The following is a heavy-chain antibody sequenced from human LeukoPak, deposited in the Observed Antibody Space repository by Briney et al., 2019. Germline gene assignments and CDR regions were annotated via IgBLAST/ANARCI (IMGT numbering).Heavy chain of an antibody. CDR2: IYYSGST. CDR1: GGSISSYY. CDR3: ARVLPSDYYDSSGYYSRSDAFDI. J-gene: IGHJ3*02. D-gene: IGHD3-22*01. V-gene: IGHV4-59*01. Sequence: SETLSLTCTVSGGSISSYYWSWIRQPPGKGLEWIGYIYYSGSTNYNPSLKSRVTISVDTSKNQFSLKLSSATAADTAVYYCARVLPSDYYDSSGYYSRSDAFDIWGQGTMVTVSS.